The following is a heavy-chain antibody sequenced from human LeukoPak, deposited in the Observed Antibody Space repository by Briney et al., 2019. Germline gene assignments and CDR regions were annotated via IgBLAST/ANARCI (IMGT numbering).Heavy chain of an antibody. Sequence: GGSLRLSCAGSGFTFSSYWMNWVRQAPEKGLEWVANIKQDGSEKDYVDSVKGRFTISRDNAKNSLYLQMNSLRAEDTAVYYCARDAAYGYDRFDYWGQGTQVTVSS. V-gene: IGHV3-7*01. J-gene: IGHJ4*02. CDR1: GFTFSSYW. CDR3: ARDAAYGYDRFDY. CDR2: IKQDGSEK. D-gene: IGHD5-18*01.